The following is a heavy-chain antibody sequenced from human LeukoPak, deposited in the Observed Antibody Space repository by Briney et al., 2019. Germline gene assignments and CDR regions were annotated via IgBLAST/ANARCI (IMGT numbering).Heavy chain of an antibody. D-gene: IGHD1-26*01. Sequence: EPSETLSLTCSVSGGSIINYYWSWIRQPPGKGLEWIGYIYYSGSTNYNPSLKSRVILSVDTSKNQFSLKLRSVTAADTAVYYCARAGYSGSLRGAFDIWGQGTMVTVSS. J-gene: IGHJ3*02. V-gene: IGHV4-59*08. CDR1: GGSIINYY. CDR3: ARAGYSGSLRGAFDI. CDR2: IYYSGST.